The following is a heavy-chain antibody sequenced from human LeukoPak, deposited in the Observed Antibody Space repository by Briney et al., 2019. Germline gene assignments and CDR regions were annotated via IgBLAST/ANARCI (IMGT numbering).Heavy chain of an antibody. CDR2: ISYDGSNK. V-gene: IGHV3-30*18. J-gene: IGHJ4*02. CDR1: GFTFSSYG. Sequence: PGGSLRLSCAASGFTFSSYGMHWVRQAPGKGLEWVAVISYDGSNKYYADSVKGRFTISRDNSKNTLYLQMNTLRAEDTAVYYCAKERAVAGTGLDYWGQGTLVTVSS. CDR3: AKERAVAGTGLDY. D-gene: IGHD6-19*01.